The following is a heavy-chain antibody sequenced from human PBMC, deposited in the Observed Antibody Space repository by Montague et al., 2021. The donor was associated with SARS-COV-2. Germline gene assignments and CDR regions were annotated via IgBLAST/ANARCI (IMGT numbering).Heavy chain of an antibody. J-gene: IGHJ3*02. Sequence: SDTLSLTRTVSGGSISSYYWSWIRQPPGKGLEWIGYIYYSGSTNYNPSLKSRVTISVDTSKNQFSPKLSSVTAADTAVYYCARGSGWMGNAFDIWGQGTMVTVSS. CDR1: GGSISSYY. CDR3: ARGSGWMGNAFDI. V-gene: IGHV4-59*07. D-gene: IGHD6-19*01. CDR2: IYYSGST.